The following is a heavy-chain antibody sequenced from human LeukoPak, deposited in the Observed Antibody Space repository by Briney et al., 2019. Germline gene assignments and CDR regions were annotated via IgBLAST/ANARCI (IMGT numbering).Heavy chain of an antibody. V-gene: IGHV4-34*01. CDR1: GGSFSGYY. Sequence: SETLSLTCAVYGGSFSGYYWSWIRQPPGKGLEWIGEINHSGSTNYNPSLKSRVTISVDTSKNQFSLKLSSVTAADTAVNYCARGYIYSSSPMGAFDIWGQGTMVTVSS. CDR3: ARGYIYSSSPMGAFDI. J-gene: IGHJ3*02. CDR2: INHSGST. D-gene: IGHD6-13*01.